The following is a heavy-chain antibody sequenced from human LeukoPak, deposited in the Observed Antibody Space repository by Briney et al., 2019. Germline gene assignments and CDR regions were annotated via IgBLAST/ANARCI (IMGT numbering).Heavy chain of an antibody. J-gene: IGHJ3*02. CDR2: IYYTGST. CDR3: SRPPLGDTDAFDI. CDR1: GGSVSDYY. D-gene: IGHD1-26*01. V-gene: IGHV4-59*02. Sequence: PSETLSLTCTISGGSVSDYYWSWIRQSPGKGLEWIGYIYYTGSTTYNPSLKSRVTISVDTSKNQSSLKLSSVTAADTAVYYCSRPPLGDTDAFDIWGQGTMVTVSA.